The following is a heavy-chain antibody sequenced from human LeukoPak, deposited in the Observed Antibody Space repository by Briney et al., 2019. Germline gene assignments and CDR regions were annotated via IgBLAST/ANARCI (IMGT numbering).Heavy chain of an antibody. D-gene: IGHD2-21*01. CDR1: GVSISSSEW. V-gene: IGHV4-4*02. J-gene: IGHJ4*02. CDR2: IHRAGRT. CDR3: ARASCGGETCSSEPYRFDY. Sequence: SETLSLTCAVSGVSISSSEWWIWVRQPPGQGLEWIGEIHRAGRTRYNPSLKSRVTMSMDYSKNQFSLKLTSVTAADTAVYYCARASCGGETCSSEPYRFDYWGQGTLVTVSS.